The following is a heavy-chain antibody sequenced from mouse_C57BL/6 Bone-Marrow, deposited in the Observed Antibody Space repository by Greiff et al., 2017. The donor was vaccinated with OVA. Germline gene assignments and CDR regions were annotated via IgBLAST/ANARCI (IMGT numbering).Heavy chain of an antibody. V-gene: IGHV1-53*01. CDR3: ARLTFYYYAMDY. J-gene: IGHJ4*01. CDR2: INPSNGGT. Sequence: QVQLKKSGTELVKPGASVKLSCKASGYTFTSYWMHWVKQRPGQGLEWIGNINPSNGGTNYNEKFKSKATLTVDKSSSTAYMQLSSLTSEDSAVYYCARLTFYYYAMDYWGKGTSVTVSS. CDR1: GYTFTSYW. D-gene: IGHD1-3*01.